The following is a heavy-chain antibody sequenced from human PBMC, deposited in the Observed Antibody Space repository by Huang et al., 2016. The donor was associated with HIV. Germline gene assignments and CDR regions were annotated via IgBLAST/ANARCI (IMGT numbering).Heavy chain of an antibody. CDR3: ARMFKYDSGGYWGNDAFDI. D-gene: IGHD3-22*01. CDR2: ISDSGST. CDR1: GGSFSGHY. Sequence: QVQLQQWGAELLKPSETLSLTCAVSGGSFSGHYWTWIRQPPGRGLEWIGEISDSGSTLYNPSLKSRVTISGYTSQSQFALKLNSVTAADTAIYYCARMFKYDSGGYWGNDAFDIWGQGTMVTVSS. J-gene: IGHJ3*02. V-gene: IGHV4-34*02.